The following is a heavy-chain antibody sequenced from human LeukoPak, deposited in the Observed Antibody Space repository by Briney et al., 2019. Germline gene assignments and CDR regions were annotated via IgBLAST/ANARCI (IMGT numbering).Heavy chain of an antibody. CDR2: SYTSGSN. D-gene: IGHD2-15*01. J-gene: IGHJ4*02. V-gene: IGHV4-4*07. CDR1: GGSISSYY. Sequence: SETLSLTCTVSGGSISSYYWSWIRQPAGKGLEWIGRSYTSGSNYYNPSLKSRVTMSVDTPKNQFSLNLTSVTAADTAVYYCARGPQCSGFSCGFDYWGQGTLVTVSS. CDR3: ARGPQCSGFSCGFDY.